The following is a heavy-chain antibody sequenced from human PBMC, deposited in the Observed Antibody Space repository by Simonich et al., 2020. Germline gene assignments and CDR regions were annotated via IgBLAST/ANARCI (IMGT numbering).Heavy chain of an antibody. CDR3: ARHDRWLQFYFDY. J-gene: IGHJ4*02. Sequence: QVQLQESGPGLVKPSETLSLPCTVSGGSISRYYWSWIRQPPGKGLGWIGYIYYLGSTNNNPSLKSRVTISVDTSKNQFSLKLSSVTAADTAVYYCARHDRWLQFYFDYWGQGTLVTVSS. V-gene: IGHV4-59*08. CDR2: IYYLGST. D-gene: IGHD5-12*01. CDR1: GGSISRYY.